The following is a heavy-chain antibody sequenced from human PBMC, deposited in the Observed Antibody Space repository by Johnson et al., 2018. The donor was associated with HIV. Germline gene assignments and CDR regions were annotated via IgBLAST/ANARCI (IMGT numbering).Heavy chain of an antibody. D-gene: IGHD6-6*01. CDR3: AKGERGYSSSSDAFDI. CDR1: GFTFSSYG. Sequence: QVHLVESGGGVVQPGRSLRLSCAASGFTFSSYGMHWVRQAPGKGLEWVAVISYDGSNKYYADSVKGRFTISRDNSKNTLYLQMNSLRAEDTAVYYCAKGERGYSSSSDAFDIWGQGTMVTVSS. CDR2: ISYDGSNK. V-gene: IGHV3-30*18. J-gene: IGHJ3*02.